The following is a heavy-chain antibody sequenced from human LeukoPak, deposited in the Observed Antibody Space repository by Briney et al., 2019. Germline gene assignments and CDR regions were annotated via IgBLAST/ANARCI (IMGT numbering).Heavy chain of an antibody. CDR3: ARKQTGTMYDV. D-gene: IGHD1-7*01. Sequence: ETLSLTCIVPGGSISSSSYYWAWIRQSPGKGLEWIGTFSSGGSAYYNPSLTSRVSISKDTSDNQFSLRLYSVTAADTAVYYCARKQTGTMYDVWGQGTQVTVSS. CDR1: GGSISSSSYY. V-gene: IGHV4-39*07. J-gene: IGHJ4*02. CDR2: FSSGGSA.